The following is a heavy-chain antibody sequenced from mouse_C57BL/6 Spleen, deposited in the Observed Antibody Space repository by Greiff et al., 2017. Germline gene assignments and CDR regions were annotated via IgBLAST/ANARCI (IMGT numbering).Heavy chain of an antibody. CDR2: IHPNSGST. J-gene: IGHJ4*01. CDR1: GYTFTIYW. Sequence: VQLQQPGAELVKPGASVKLSCKASGYTFTIYWMHWVKQRPGQGLEWIGMIHPNSGSTNYNEKFKSKATLTVDKSSSTAYMQLSSLTSEDSAVYYCARSRHYDEGGDYAMDYWGQGTSVTVSS. D-gene: IGHD2-4*01. V-gene: IGHV1-64*01. CDR3: ARSRHYDEGGDYAMDY.